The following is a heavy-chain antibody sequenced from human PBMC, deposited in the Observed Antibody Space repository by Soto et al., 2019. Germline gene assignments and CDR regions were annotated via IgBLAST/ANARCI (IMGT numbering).Heavy chain of an antibody. J-gene: IGHJ4*02. CDR1: GFTFSSYD. Sequence: GGSLRLSCAASGFTFSSYDMHWVRQATGKGLEWVSAIGTAGDTYYPGSVKGRFTISRENAKNSLYLQMNSLRAEDTAVYYCVAVPAAMWSDLGVYWGQGTLVTVSS. V-gene: IGHV3-13*01. CDR3: VAVPAAMWSDLGVY. CDR2: IGTAGDT. D-gene: IGHD2-2*01.